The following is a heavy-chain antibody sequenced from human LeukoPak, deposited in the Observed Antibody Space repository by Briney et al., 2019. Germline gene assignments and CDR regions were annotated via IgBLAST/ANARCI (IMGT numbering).Heavy chain of an antibody. CDR2: TYYSGST. Sequence: SETLSLTCTVSGGSISSYYWNWIRQPPGRGLEWIGCTYYSGSTNSNPSLKSRVTISVSTSKNQVSLKLSSVTAADTAVYYCARGRGRGYSSSSGFDYWGQGTLVTVSS. V-gene: IGHV4-59*01. D-gene: IGHD6-6*01. CDR3: ARGRGRGYSSSSGFDY. J-gene: IGHJ4*02. CDR1: GGSISSYY.